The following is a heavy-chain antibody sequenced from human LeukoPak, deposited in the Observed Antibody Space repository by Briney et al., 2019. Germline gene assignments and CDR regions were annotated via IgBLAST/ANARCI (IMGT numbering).Heavy chain of an antibody. CDR1: GGSISSYY. CDR2: IYYSGST. CDR3: ARGWYYYGSGSLYFDY. Sequence: SETLSLTCTVSGGSISSYYWSWIRQPPGKGLEWIGYIYYSGSTNYNPSLKSRVTISVDTSKNQFSLKLSSVTAADTAVYYCARGWYYYGSGSLYFDYWGQGTLVTVSS. J-gene: IGHJ4*02. V-gene: IGHV4-59*12. D-gene: IGHD3-10*01.